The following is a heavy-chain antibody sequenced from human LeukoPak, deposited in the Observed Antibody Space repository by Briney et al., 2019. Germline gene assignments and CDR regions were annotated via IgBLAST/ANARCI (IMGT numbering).Heavy chain of an antibody. CDR2: IYHSGST. Sequence: PSETLSLTCTVSGGSISSYYWSWIRQPPGKGLEWIGEIYHSGSTNYNPSLKSRVTISVDKSKNQFSLKLSSVTAADTAVYYCASYDPGSSSGNFDYWGQGTLVTVSS. D-gene: IGHD6-6*01. CDR1: GGSISSYY. CDR3: ASYDPGSSSGNFDY. J-gene: IGHJ4*02. V-gene: IGHV4-59*12.